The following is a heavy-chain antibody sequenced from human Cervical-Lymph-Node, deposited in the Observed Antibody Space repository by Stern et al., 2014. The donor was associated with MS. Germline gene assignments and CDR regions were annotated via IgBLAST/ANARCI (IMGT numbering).Heavy chain of an antibody. J-gene: IGHJ4*02. Sequence: VQLVQSGADVKKPGASVKVSCKASGNTNTSFGISWVRQAPGQGLEWMGWISAHNGKRNYIQKFQGRVTMTIDTSTSTAYMELRSLRSDDTAVYFCATFIATAGTFNYWGQGTRVTVSS. CDR3: ATFIATAGTFNY. CDR1: GNTNTSFG. V-gene: IGHV1-18*01. CDR2: ISAHNGKR. D-gene: IGHD6-25*01.